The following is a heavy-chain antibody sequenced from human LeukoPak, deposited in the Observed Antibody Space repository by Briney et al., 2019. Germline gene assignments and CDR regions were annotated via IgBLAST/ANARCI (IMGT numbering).Heavy chain of an antibody. CDR1: GGSISSSSYY. CDR2: VHYSGSI. D-gene: IGHD6-19*01. CDR3: AREQKDLVMVWPQYSSGWEFDY. J-gene: IGHJ4*02. V-gene: IGHV4-39*07. Sequence: SETLSLTCTVSGGSISSSSYYWAWIRQPPGKGLEWIGSVHYSGSIYYNPSLKSRATLSLDTSKNQFSLKLSSVTAADTAVYYCAREQKDLVMVWPQYSSGWEFDYWGQGTLVTVSS.